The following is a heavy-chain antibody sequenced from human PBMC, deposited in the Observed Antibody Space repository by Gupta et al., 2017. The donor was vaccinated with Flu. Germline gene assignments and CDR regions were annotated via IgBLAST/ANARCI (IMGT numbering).Heavy chain of an antibody. CDR1: GYTFTGYY. CDR3: ARDPGYDSSGYIRALDY. J-gene: IGHJ4*02. Sequence: QVQLVQSGAEVKKPGASVKVSCKASGYTFTGYYMHWVRQAPGQGLEWMGWINPNSGGTNYAQKFQGWVTMTRDTSISTAYMELSRLRSDDTAVYYCARDPGYDSSGYIRALDYWGQGTLVTVSS. CDR2: INPNSGGT. D-gene: IGHD3-22*01. V-gene: IGHV1-2*04.